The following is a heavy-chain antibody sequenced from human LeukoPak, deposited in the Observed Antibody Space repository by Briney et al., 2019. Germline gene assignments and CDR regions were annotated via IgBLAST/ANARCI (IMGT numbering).Heavy chain of an antibody. CDR3: ARGQRGYSYGHFDY. D-gene: IGHD5-18*01. CDR2: IYSGSST. V-gene: IGHV3-53*01. Sequence: PGGSLRPSCAASGFTVSSNYMNWVRQAPGKGLEWVSVIYSGSSTYYADSVKGRFTISRDNSKNTLYLQMNSLRAEDTAVYYCARGQRGYSYGHFDYWGQGTLVTVSS. J-gene: IGHJ4*02. CDR1: GFTVSSNY.